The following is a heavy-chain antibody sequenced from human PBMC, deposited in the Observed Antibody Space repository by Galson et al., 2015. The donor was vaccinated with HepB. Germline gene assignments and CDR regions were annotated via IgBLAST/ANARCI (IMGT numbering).Heavy chain of an antibody. D-gene: IGHD5-24*01. CDR2: IYPGDSDT. Sequence: QSGAEVKKPGESLKISCKGSGYSFTNYWITWVRQMPGKGLEWMGIIYPGDSDTRYSPSFQGQVTISADKSISTAYLQWSSLKASDTAMYFCASTDGRGWYYYGMAVCGQGTTVTFSS. CDR1: GYSFTNYW. J-gene: IGHJ6*02. V-gene: IGHV5-51*01. CDR3: ASTDGRGWYYYGMAV.